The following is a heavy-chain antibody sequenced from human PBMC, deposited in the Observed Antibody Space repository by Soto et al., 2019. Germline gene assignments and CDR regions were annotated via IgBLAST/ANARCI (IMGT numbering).Heavy chain of an antibody. CDR3: ANSRVVIPPPYYFGY. Sequence: PGGSLRLSCAASGFTFSSYAMSWVRQAPGKGLEWVSAISGSGGSTYYADSVKGRFTISRDNSKNTLYLQMNSLRAEDTAVYYCANSRVVIPPPYYFGYWGQGTLVTVSS. V-gene: IGHV3-23*01. J-gene: IGHJ4*02. CDR1: GFTFSSYA. D-gene: IGHD3-16*02. CDR2: ISGSGGST.